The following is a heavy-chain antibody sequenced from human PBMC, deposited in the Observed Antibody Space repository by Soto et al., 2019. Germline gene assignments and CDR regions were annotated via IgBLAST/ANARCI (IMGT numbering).Heavy chain of an antibody. D-gene: IGHD6-13*01. CDR2: IIPIFGTA. V-gene: IGHV1-69*06. CDR1: GGTFSSYA. Sequence: QVQLVQSGAEVKKPGSSVKVSYKASGGTFSSYAISWVRQAPGQGLEWMGGIIPIFGTANYAQKFQGRVTITADKSTSTAYMELSSLRSEDTAVYYCARGSIAAAGRKGYYYGMDVWAKGPRSPSP. J-gene: IGHJ6*02. CDR3: ARGSIAAAGRKGYYYGMDV.